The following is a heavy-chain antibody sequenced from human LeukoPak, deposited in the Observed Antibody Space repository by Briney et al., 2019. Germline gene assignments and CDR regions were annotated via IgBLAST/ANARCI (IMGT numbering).Heavy chain of an antibody. V-gene: IGHV3-21*01. CDR3: AKGGVETDYYMDV. D-gene: IGHD1-14*01. CDR1: GFTFSSYS. CDR2: ISSSSSYI. Sequence: GGSLRLSCAASGFTFSSYSMNWVRQAPGKGLEWVSSISSSSSYIYYADSVKDRFTISRDNAKNSLYLQMNSLRAEDTAVYYCAKGGVETDYYMDVWGKGTTVTVSS. J-gene: IGHJ6*03.